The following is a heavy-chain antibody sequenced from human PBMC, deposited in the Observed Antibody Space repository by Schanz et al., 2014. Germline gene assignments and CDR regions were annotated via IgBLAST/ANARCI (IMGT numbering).Heavy chain of an antibody. CDR3: ASDFWSGYSHYYYGLDV. CDR1: GYTLTAYY. Sequence: QVQLVQSGAEVKKPGSSVKVSCKASGYTLTAYYMHWVRQAPGQGLEWMGWINPDSDGTNYAQKIQGRVTMTRDMYINTAYMELSRLRSDDSAVYYCASDFWSGYSHYYYGLDVWGQGTTVTVSS. CDR2: INPDSDGT. J-gene: IGHJ6*02. D-gene: IGHD3-3*01. V-gene: IGHV1-2*02.